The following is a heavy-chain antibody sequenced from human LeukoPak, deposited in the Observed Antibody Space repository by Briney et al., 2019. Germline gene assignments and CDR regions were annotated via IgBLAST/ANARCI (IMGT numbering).Heavy chain of an antibody. CDR3: AKGAYYYDSSVVPI. D-gene: IGHD3-22*01. Sequence: SLRLSCAASGFTFDDYAMHWVRQAPGKGLEWVSGISWNSGSIGYADSVKGRFTISRDDAKNSLYLQMNSLRAEGTALYYCAKGAYYYDSSVVPIWGQGTMVTVSS. CDR1: GFTFDDYA. V-gene: IGHV3-9*01. CDR2: ISWNSGSI. J-gene: IGHJ3*02.